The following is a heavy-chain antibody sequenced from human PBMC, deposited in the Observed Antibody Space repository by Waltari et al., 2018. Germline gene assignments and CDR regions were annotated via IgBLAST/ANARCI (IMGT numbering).Heavy chain of an antibody. CDR3: ARIPDSSGYYYGDDAFDI. CDR1: GYTFTSYY. D-gene: IGHD3-22*01. Sequence: QVQLVQSGAEVKKPGASVKVSCKASGYTFTSYYMHWVRQAPGQGLEWMGIINPSGGSTSYAHKFQGRVTMTRDTSTSTVYMELSSLRSEDTAVYYCARIPDSSGYYYGDDAFDIWGQGTMVTVSS. J-gene: IGHJ3*02. V-gene: IGHV1-46*01. CDR2: INPSGGST.